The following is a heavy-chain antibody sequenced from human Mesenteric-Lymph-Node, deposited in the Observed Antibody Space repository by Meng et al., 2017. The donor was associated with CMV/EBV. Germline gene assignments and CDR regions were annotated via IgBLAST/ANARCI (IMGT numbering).Heavy chain of an antibody. D-gene: IGHD3-10*01. CDR1: GGSCSGYD. Sequence: YGGSCSGYDWSWIRQPPGKGLEWMGEINHSGSTNYTPSLKSRVTISVDTSKNQFSLKLSSVTAADTAVYYCARGRPLINYGSGSYYHYWGQGTLVTVSS. CDR2: INHSGST. V-gene: IGHV4-34*01. J-gene: IGHJ4*02. CDR3: ARGRPLINYGSGSYYHY.